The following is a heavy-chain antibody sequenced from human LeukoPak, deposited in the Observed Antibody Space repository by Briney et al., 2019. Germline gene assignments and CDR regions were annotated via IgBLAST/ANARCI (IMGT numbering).Heavy chain of an antibody. CDR3: AREGGYCSSTSCYYKFNWFDP. CDR1: GGSFSGYY. Sequence: SETLSLTCAGYGGSFSGYYWSWIRQPPGKGLEWIGEINHSGSTNYNPSLKSRVTISVDTSKNQFSLKLSSVTAADTAVYYCAREGGYCSSTSCYYKFNWFDPWGQGTLVTVSS. D-gene: IGHD2-2*01. CDR2: INHSGST. J-gene: IGHJ5*02. V-gene: IGHV4-34*01.